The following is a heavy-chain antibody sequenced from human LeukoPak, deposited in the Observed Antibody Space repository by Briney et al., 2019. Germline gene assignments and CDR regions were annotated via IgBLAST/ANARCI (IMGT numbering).Heavy chain of an antibody. CDR2: ISYDGSNK. CDR3: AKDSSDGYNYGSFDY. J-gene: IGHJ4*02. D-gene: IGHD5-24*01. Sequence: GGSLRLSCAASGFTFSSYTMHWVRQAPGKGLEWVAVISYDGSNKYYADSVKGRFTISRHNSKNTLYLQMNSLRAEDTAVYYCAKDSSDGYNYGSFDYWGQGTLVTVSS. CDR1: GFTFSSYT. V-gene: IGHV3-30*04.